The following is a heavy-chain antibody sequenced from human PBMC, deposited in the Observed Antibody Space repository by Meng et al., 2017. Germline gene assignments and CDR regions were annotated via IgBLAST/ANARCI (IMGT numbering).Heavy chain of an antibody. CDR1: GFTFSSYA. J-gene: IGHJ4*02. Sequence: GESLKISCAASGFTFSSYAMHWVRQAPGKGLEWVAVISYDGSNKYYADSVKGRFTISRDNSKNTLYLQMNSLRAEDTAVYYCARATVTTLGLDYWGQGKRVNGAS. D-gene: IGHD4-17*01. CDR3: ARATVTTLGLDY. CDR2: ISYDGSNK. V-gene: IGHV3-30*04.